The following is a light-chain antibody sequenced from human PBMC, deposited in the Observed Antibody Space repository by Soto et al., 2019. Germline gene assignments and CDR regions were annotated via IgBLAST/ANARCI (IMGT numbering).Light chain of an antibody. CDR3: SSYAGSNVV. CDR1: SSDVGGYNY. J-gene: IGLJ2*01. Sequence: QSVLTQPPSASGSPAQSVTISCTGTSSDVGGYNYVSWYQQHPGRAPKLMIYEVSKRPSGVPDRFSGSKSGNTASLTVSGLQAEDEADYYCSSYAGSNVVFGGGTKLTVL. CDR2: EVS. V-gene: IGLV2-8*01.